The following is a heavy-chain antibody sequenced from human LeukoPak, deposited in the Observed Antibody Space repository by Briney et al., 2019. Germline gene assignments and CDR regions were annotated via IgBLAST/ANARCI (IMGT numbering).Heavy chain of an antibody. Sequence: PGGSLRLACAASGFTFSSYWMSWVRQAPGKGLEWVTYIKQDVTEKYYVDSVKGRFSISRDNAKNSLYLQMNSLRAEDTAVYYCASTAMVSVAFDIWGQGTMVTVSS. CDR3: ASTAMVSVAFDI. V-gene: IGHV3-7*01. D-gene: IGHD5-18*01. CDR2: IKQDVTEK. J-gene: IGHJ3*02. CDR1: GFTFSSYW.